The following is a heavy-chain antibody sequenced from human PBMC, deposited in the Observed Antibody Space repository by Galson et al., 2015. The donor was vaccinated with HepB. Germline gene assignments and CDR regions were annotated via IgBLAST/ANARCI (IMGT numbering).Heavy chain of an antibody. CDR1: GFTFSSYG. CDR3: ALLGGYCSSTSCPNWFDP. Sequence: SLRLSCAASGFTFSSYGMHWVRQAPGKGLEWVAVISYDGSNKYYADSVKGRFTISRDNSKNTLYLQMNSLRAEDTAVYYCALLGGYCSSTSCPNWFDPWGQGTLVTVSS. V-gene: IGHV3-30*03. D-gene: IGHD2-2*01. CDR2: ISYDGSNK. J-gene: IGHJ5*02.